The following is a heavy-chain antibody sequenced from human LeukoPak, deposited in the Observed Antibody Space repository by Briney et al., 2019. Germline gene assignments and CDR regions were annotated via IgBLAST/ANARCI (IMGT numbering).Heavy chain of an antibody. CDR3: AKSYSNSWYDGNWFDP. CDR2: ISWNSGSI. Sequence: GRSLRLSCAASGFTFDDYAMHWVRQAPGKGLEWVSGISWNSGSIGYADSVKGRFTISRDNAKNSLYLQMNSLRAEDTALYYCAKSYSNSWYDGNWFDPWGQGTLVTVSS. V-gene: IGHV3-9*01. CDR1: GFTFDDYA. D-gene: IGHD6-13*01. J-gene: IGHJ5*02.